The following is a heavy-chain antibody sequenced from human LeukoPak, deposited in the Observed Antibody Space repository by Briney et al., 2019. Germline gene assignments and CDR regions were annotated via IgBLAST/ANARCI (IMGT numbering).Heavy chain of an antibody. CDR3: ARDPPFSSGWSQNHFDY. CDR1: GLTFSDYY. V-gene: IGHV3-30*03. Sequence: PGGSLRLSCAASGLTFSDYYMTWIRQAPGKGLEWVALISYDGGNKNYADSVKGRFTISRDNSKNTLHLHMNSLRPEDTAVYYCARDPPFSSGWSQNHFDYWGQGTLVTVS. J-gene: IGHJ4*02. D-gene: IGHD6-19*01. CDR2: ISYDGGNK.